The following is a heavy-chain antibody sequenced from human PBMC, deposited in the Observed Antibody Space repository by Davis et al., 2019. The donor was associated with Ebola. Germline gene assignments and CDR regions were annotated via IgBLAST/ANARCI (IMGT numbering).Heavy chain of an antibody. Sequence: GGSLRLSCAASGFTFSSYAMSWVRQAPGKGLEWVANINHDGSEKYYLDSVKGRFTISRDNAKNSVDLQMHSLRAEDTAVYYCARERLSGFWSGYPDYWGQGTLVTVSS. CDR3: ARERLSGFWSGYPDY. CDR2: INHDGSEK. J-gene: IGHJ4*02. V-gene: IGHV3-7*01. CDR1: GFTFSSYA. D-gene: IGHD3-3*01.